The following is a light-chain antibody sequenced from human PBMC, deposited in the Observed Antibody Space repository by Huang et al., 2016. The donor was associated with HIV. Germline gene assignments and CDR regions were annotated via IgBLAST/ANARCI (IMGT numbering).Light chain of an antibody. CDR3: QKYDSAPPT. Sequence: DIQMTQSPSSLSASVGDRVTITCRASQGITNYLAWYQQKPGKVPKLLIYEASPVQSGVPSRFSGSGSETDFTLTISSLQPEDVATYYCQKYDSAPPTFGGGTKVEIK. V-gene: IGKV1-27*01. J-gene: IGKJ4*01. CDR1: QGITNY. CDR2: EAS.